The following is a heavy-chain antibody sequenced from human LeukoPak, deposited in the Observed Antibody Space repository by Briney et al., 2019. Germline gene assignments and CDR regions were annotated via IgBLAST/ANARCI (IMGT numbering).Heavy chain of an antibody. D-gene: IGHD2-2*01. Sequence: GESLRLSCAASGFTFDDYAMHWVRQAPGKGLEWVSLISWDGGGTYYADSVKGRFTISRDNSKNSLYLQMNSLRAEDTALYYCAKDRYCSSTSCYGYMDVWGKGTTVTVSS. V-gene: IGHV3-43D*04. CDR2: ISWDGGGT. CDR3: AKDRYCSSTSCYGYMDV. CDR1: GFTFDDYA. J-gene: IGHJ6*03.